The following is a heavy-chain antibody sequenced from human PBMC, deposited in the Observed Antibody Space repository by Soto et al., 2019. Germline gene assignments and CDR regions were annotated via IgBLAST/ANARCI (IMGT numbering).Heavy chain of an antibody. D-gene: IGHD3-10*01. V-gene: IGHV3-48*02. CDR3: ARAGYYGSGILL. CDR2: ISSSSSTI. CDR1: GFTFTSYS. J-gene: IGHJ4*02. Sequence: EVQLVESGGGLVQPGGSLRLSCAASGFTFTSYSMNCVRQAPGKGLEWGSYISSSSSTIYYGDSVKGRFTISRDNAKNSLYLQMNSLRDEDTAVYYCARAGYYGSGILLWGQGTLVTVSS.